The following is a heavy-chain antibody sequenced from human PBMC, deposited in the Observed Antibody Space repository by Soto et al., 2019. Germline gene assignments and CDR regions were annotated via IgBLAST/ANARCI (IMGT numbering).Heavy chain of an antibody. J-gene: IGHJ3*02. CDR1: GYTFTSYA. Sequence: ASVKVSCKASGYTFTSYAMHWVRQAPGQRLEWMGWINAGNGNTKYSQKFQGRVTITRDTSASTAYMELSSLRSEDTAVYYCARAKLITIFGVTDAFDIWGQGTMVTVSS. CDR3: ARAKLITIFGVTDAFDI. D-gene: IGHD3-3*01. CDR2: INAGNGNT. V-gene: IGHV1-3*01.